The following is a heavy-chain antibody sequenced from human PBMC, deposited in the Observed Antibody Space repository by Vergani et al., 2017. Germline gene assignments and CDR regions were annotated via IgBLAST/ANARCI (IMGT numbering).Heavy chain of an antibody. Sequence: QVQLQESGPGLVKPSETLSLTCTVSGGSVSSGSYYWSWIRQPPGKGLEWIGYIYYSGSTNYNPSLKSRVTISVDTSKNQFSLKLSYVTAADTAVYYCARAMPAYYDSSGYYDYWGQGTLVTVSS. CDR2: IYYSGST. CDR1: GGSVSSGSYY. CDR3: ARAMPAYYDSSGYYDY. D-gene: IGHD3-22*01. J-gene: IGHJ4*02. V-gene: IGHV4-61*01.